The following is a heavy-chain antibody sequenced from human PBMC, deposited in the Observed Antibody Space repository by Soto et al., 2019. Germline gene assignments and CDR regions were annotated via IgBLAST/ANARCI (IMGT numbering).Heavy chain of an antibody. Sequence: SETLSLTCTVSGGSISSGDYYWSWIRQPPGKGLEGIGYIYYSGRTYYNPSLKGRVTISVDTSKNEFSLKPRPVTAADQAVYYCASAQQLVLGNWFDTWGQGTPVTVSS. D-gene: IGHD6-13*01. V-gene: IGHV4-30-4*01. CDR2: IYYSGRT. J-gene: IGHJ5*02. CDR3: ASAQQLVLGNWFDT. CDR1: GGSISSGDYY.